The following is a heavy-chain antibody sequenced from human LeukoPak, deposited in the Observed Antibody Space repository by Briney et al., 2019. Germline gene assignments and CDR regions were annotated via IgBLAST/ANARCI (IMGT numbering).Heavy chain of an antibody. Sequence: PSETLSLTCTVSGGSINSYYWTWIRQPPGKGLEWIGYIYYSGSTNYNPSLESRVTISVATSKNQFSLKLNSVTAADTAVYYCARRLFSSGWYRSSYFGDWGQGTLVTVSS. D-gene: IGHD6-19*01. V-gene: IGHV4-59*01. CDR2: IYYSGST. CDR1: GGSINSYY. J-gene: IGHJ4*02. CDR3: ARRLFSSGWYRSSYFGD.